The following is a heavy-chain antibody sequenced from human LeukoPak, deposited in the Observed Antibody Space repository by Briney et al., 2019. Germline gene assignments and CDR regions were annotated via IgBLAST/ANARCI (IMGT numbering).Heavy chain of an antibody. CDR1: GYTFTSYG. V-gene: IGHV1-18*01. CDR2: ISAYNGNT. J-gene: IGHJ6*03. D-gene: IGHD4-17*01. CDR3: ARGDYGYYYYYMDV. Sequence: ASVKVSCKASGYTFTSYGISWVRQAPGQGPEWMGWISAYNGNTNYAQKLQGRVTMTTDTSTSTAYMELRSLRSDDTAVYYCARGDYGYYYYYMDVWGKGTTVTISS.